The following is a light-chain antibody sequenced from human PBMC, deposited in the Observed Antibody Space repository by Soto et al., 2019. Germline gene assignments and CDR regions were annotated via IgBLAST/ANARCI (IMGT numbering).Light chain of an antibody. CDR2: GNN. V-gene: IGLV1-40*01. CDR3: QSYDSSLSGWV. Sequence: QLVLTQPPSVSGAPGQKVTISCTRSSFNIGAAYDVHWYQHLPGTAPKLLIYGNNNRPSGVPDRFSGSKSGTSASLAITGLQAEDEADYYCQSYDSSLSGWVFGGGTKLTVL. CDR1: SFNIGAAYD. J-gene: IGLJ3*02.